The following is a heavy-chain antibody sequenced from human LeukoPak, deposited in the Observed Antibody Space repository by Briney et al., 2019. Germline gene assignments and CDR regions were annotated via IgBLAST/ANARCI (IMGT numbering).Heavy chain of an antibody. D-gene: IGHD3-22*01. CDR3: ARYDGSGYPDY. CDR1: GCSISSSSYY. CDR2: IYCSGST. Sequence: SETLSLTCTVSGCSISSSSYYWGWIRQPPGKGLEWIRSIYCSGSTYYNPSHKSRITISVDTSKNQFSQKLSSETAADTAVYYGARYDGSGYPDYWGQGTLVTVSS. V-gene: IGHV4-39*01. J-gene: IGHJ4*02.